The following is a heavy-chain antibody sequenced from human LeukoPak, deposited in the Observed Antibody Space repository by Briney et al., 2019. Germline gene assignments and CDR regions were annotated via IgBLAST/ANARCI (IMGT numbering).Heavy chain of an antibody. V-gene: IGHV3-7*01. Sequence: GGSLRLSCAASRFILSTYWMSWVRQAPGKGLEWVAHIKQDGSQEYYVDSVKGRFTISRDSAKNSLYLQMNSLRAEDTAVYYCARGVPYDSWSGPHYSDYWGQGTLVTVSS. D-gene: IGHD3-3*01. J-gene: IGHJ4*02. CDR2: IKQDGSQE. CDR1: RFILSTYW. CDR3: ARGVPYDSWSGPHYSDY.